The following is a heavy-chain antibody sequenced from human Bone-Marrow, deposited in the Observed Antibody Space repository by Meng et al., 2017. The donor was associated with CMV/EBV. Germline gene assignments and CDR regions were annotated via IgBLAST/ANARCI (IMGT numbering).Heavy chain of an antibody. CDR3: ARRIAAAGLDY. D-gene: IGHD6-13*01. V-gene: IGHV1-3*01. Sequence: SCKSSGYTFTSSVLYWVRQAPGQRLGWMGWIIVGNGNTKYSQKFQGRVTITRDTSASTAYVELSSLRSEDTAVYYCARRIAAAGLDYWGQGTLVTVSS. CDR2: IIVGNGNT. CDR1: GYTFTSSV. J-gene: IGHJ4*02.